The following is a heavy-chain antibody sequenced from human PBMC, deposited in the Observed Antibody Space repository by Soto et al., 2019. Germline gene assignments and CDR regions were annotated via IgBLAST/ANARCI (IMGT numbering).Heavy chain of an antibody. Sequence: SETLSLTCTVSGGSISSYYWSWIRQPPGKGLEWIGYIYYSGSTNYNPSLKSRVTISVDTSKNQFSLKLTSVTPADTAVYYCGTYRAGTGGQGYWGQGILVTVSS. CDR3: GTYRAGTGGQGY. J-gene: IGHJ4*02. CDR2: IYYSGST. D-gene: IGHD3-10*01. V-gene: IGHV4-59*01. CDR1: GGSISSYY.